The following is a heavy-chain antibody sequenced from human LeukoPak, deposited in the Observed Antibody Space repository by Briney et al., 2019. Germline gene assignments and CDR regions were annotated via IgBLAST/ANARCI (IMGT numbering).Heavy chain of an antibody. CDR1: GASISSGGYY. CDR3: ATDRDGYNFIDY. J-gene: IGHJ4*02. CDR2: IYYSGDT. V-gene: IGHV4-31*03. Sequence: PSQTLSLTCTVSGASISSGGYYWSWIRQHPGKGLEWIGYIYYSGDTYYNPSLKSRLTMSVDTSKNQFSLKLSSVTAADTAVYYCATDRDGYNFIDYWGQGTLVTVSS. D-gene: IGHD5-24*01.